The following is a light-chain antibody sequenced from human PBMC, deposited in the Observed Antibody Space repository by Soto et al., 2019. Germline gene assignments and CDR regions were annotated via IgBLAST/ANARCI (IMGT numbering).Light chain of an antibody. J-gene: IGLJ3*02. V-gene: IGLV2-14*01. CDR1: SSDFGDDKY. CDR2: GVN. Sequence: QSVLTQPASVSGSPGQSITVSCTGSSSDFGDDKYVSWYQQQPGKGPNLLIYGVNSRPSGISNRFSGSKSGNTASLTISGLQAEDEADYYCATWDDSLSGGVFGGGTKVTVL. CDR3: ATWDDSLSGGV.